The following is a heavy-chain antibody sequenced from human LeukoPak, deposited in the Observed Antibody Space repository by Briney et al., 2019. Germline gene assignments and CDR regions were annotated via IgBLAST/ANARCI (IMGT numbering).Heavy chain of an antibody. D-gene: IGHD3-10*01. Sequence: GGSLRLSCAASGFTFSGSALHWVRQASGKGLEWVGRIRSTANGYATAYAASVKGRFTISRDDSKNTAYLQMDSLKTEDTAVYYCTGNYHGSGSYADFDYWGQGTLVTVSS. CDR1: GFTFSGSA. CDR2: IRSTANGYAT. CDR3: TGNYHGSGSYADFDY. J-gene: IGHJ4*02. V-gene: IGHV3-73*01.